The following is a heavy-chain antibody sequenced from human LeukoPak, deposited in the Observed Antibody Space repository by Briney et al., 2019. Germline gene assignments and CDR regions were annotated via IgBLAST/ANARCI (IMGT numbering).Heavy chain of an antibody. V-gene: IGHV4-39*02. D-gene: IGHD2-15*01. CDR2: IYYSGST. CDR3: ARELRGYCSGGSCYEEGWFDP. J-gene: IGHJ5*02. Sequence: PSETLSLTCTVSGGSISSSSYYWGWIRQPPGKGLEWIGSIYYSGSTYYNPSLKSRVTISVDTSKNQFSLKLSSVTAADTAVYYCARELRGYCSGGSCYEEGWFDPWGQGTLVTVSS. CDR1: GGSISSSSYY.